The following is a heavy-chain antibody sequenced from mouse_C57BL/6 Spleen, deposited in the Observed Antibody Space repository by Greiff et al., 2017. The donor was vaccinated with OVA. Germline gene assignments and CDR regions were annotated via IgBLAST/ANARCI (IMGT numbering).Heavy chain of an antibody. Sequence: VQRVESGAELVKPGASVKISCKASGYAFSSYWMNWVKQRPGKGLEWIGQIYPGDGDTNYNGKFKGKATLTADKSSSTAYMQLSSLTSQDSAVSFCAREGDGYAMDSWGQGTSLTVSS. V-gene: IGHV1-80*01. CDR1: GYAFSSYW. J-gene: IGHJ4*01. D-gene: IGHD3-3*01. CDR2: IYPGDGDT. CDR3: AREGDGYAMDS.